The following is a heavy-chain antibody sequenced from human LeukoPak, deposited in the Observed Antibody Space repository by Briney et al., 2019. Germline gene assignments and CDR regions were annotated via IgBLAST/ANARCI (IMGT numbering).Heavy chain of an antibody. CDR3: ARYCSSTSCSAHYYYYGMDV. CDR1: GGSFSGYY. J-gene: IGHJ6*02. D-gene: IGHD2-2*01. CDR2: INHSGST. Sequence: PSETLSLTCAVYGGSFSGYYWSWIRQPPGKGLEWIGEINHSGSTNYNPSLKSRVTISVDTSKNQFSLKLSSVTAADTAVYYCARYCSSTSCSAHYYYYGMDVWGQGTTVTVSS. V-gene: IGHV4-34*01.